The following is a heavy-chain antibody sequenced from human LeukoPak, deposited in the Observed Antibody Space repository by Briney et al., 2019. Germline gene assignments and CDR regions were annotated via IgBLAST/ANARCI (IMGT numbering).Heavy chain of an antibody. J-gene: IGHJ6*02. CDR2: ISAYNGNT. V-gene: IGHV1-18*01. Sequence: VALVKVSCKASGYTFTSYGISWVRQAPGQGLEWMGWISAYNGNTNYAQKLQGRVTMTTDTSTSTAYMELRSLRSDDTAVYYCARWWRSGSYSYYYYYGMDVWGQGTTVTVSS. CDR1: GYTFTSYG. D-gene: IGHD3-10*01. CDR3: ARWWRSGSYSYYYYYGMDV.